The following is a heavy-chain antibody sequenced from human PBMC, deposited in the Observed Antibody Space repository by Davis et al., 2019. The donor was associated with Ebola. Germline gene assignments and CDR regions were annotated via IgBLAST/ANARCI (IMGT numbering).Heavy chain of an antibody. Sequence: PGGSLRLSCAASGFDFSRYAMNWVRQAPGKGLEWVSVISSTGGSTFNADSVKGRFTMSRDNSKNTVYLQMNSLKAEEEAIYYCAKEEKYCGNTTCAPYFYGMDVWGQGTSVTVSS. J-gene: IGHJ6*02. V-gene: IGHV3-23*01. CDR3: AKEEKYCGNTTCAPYFYGMDV. CDR1: GFDFSRYA. CDR2: ISSTGGST. D-gene: IGHD2/OR15-2a*01.